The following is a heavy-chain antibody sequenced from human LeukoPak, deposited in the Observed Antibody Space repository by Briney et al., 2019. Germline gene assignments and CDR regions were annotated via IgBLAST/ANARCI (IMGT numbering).Heavy chain of an antibody. CDR2: ISGSGGST. CDR3: AKEGEDIVVVPAAIGYYYMDV. Sequence: GGSLRLSCAASGFTFSSYAMSWVRQAPGKGLEWVSAISGSGGSTYYADSVKGRFTISRDNSKNTLYLQMNSLRAEDTAVYYCAKEGEDIVVVPAAIGYYYMDVWGKGTTVTVSS. V-gene: IGHV3-23*01. D-gene: IGHD2-2*02. J-gene: IGHJ6*03. CDR1: GFTFSSYA.